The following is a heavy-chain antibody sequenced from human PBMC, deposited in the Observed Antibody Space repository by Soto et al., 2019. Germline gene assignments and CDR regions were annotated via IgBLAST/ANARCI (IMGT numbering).Heavy chain of an antibody. CDR3: ARAYYDFWSGYTGTRWFDP. CDR1: GGSISSSNW. V-gene: IGHV4-4*02. Sequence: SETLSLTCAVSGGSISSSNWWSWVRQPPGKGLEWIGEIYHSGSTNYNPSLKSRVTISVDKSKNQFSLKLSSVTAADTAVYYCARAYYDFWSGYTGTRWFDPWGQGTLVTVSS. J-gene: IGHJ5*02. CDR2: IYHSGST. D-gene: IGHD3-3*01.